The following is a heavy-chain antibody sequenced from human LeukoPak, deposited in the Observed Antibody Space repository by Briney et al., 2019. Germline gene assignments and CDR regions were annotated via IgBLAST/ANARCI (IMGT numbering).Heavy chain of an antibody. CDR2: IIPIFGTA. CDR3: ARDPGTPNYYYYMDV. J-gene: IGHJ6*03. V-gene: IGHV1-69*05. D-gene: IGHD1-7*01. Sequence: ASVKVSCKASGGTFSSYAISWVRQAPGQGLEWMGGIIPIFGTANYAQKFQGRVTITTDESTSTAYVELSSLRSEDTAVYYCARDPGTPNYYYYMDVWGKGTTVTASS. CDR1: GGTFSSYA.